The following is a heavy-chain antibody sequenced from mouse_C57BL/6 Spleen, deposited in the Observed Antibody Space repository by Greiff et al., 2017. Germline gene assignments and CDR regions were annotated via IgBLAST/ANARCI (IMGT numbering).Heavy chain of an antibody. CDR2: IDPSDSET. CDR3: AREGRGYGNYGFFDY. Sequence: QVQLQQPGAELVRPGSSVKLSCKASGYTFTSYWMHWVKQRPIQGLEWIGNIDPSDSETHYNQKFKDKATLTVDKSSSTAYMQLSSLTSEDSAAYYCAREGRGYGNYGFFDYWGQGTTLTVSS. V-gene: IGHV1-52*01. J-gene: IGHJ2*01. D-gene: IGHD2-1*01. CDR1: GYTFTSYW.